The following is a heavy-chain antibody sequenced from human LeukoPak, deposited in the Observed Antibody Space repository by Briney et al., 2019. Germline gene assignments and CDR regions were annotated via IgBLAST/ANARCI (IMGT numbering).Heavy chain of an antibody. CDR3: ARYCSSTSRYYYYGMDV. J-gene: IGHJ6*02. Sequence: PGGSLRLSCAASGFTFSSYAMHRVRQAPGKGLEWVAVISYDGSNKYYADSVKGRFTISRDNSKNTLYLQMNSLRAEDTAVYYCARYCSSTSRYYYYGMDVWGQGTTVTVSS. CDR2: ISYDGSNK. V-gene: IGHV3-30*04. CDR1: GFTFSSYA. D-gene: IGHD2-2*01.